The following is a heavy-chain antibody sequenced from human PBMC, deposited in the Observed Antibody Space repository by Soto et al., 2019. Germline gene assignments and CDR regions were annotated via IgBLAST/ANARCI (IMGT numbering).Heavy chain of an antibody. CDR3: ARDHYDFWSGPYQGWFDP. CDR1: GGSISSYY. Sequence: SETLSLTCTVSGGSISSYYWSWIRQPAGKGLEWIGRIYTSGSTNYNPSLKSRVTMSVDTSKNQFSLKLSSVTAADTAVYYCARDHYDFWSGPYQGWFDPWGQGTLVT. D-gene: IGHD3-3*01. V-gene: IGHV4-4*07. J-gene: IGHJ5*02. CDR2: IYTSGST.